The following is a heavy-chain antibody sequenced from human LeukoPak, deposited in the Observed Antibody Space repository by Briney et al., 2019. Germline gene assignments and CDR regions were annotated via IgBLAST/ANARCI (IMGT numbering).Heavy chain of an antibody. CDR3: ATGHYDYVWGSISPTNYFDN. J-gene: IGHJ4*02. Sequence: GGSLRLSCAASGFTFSIYAMSWVRQAPGKGLEWGAAISGSGGSTHSADSVKGPFTISSDNAQNSLYLQMNSLRVEDTAVYYCATGHYDYVWGSISPTNYFDNWGQGTLVTVSS. D-gene: IGHD3-16*01. CDR2: ISGSGGST. V-gene: IGHV3-23*01. CDR1: GFTFSIYA.